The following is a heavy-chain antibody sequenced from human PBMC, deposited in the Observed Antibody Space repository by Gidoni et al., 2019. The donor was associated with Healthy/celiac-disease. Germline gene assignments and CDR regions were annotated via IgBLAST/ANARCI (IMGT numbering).Heavy chain of an antibody. CDR3: ARGNIVPAAILVDY. D-gene: IGHD2-2*01. CDR2: IYYSGST. V-gene: IGHV4-30-4*01. J-gene: IGHJ4*02. Sequence: KGLEWIGYIYYSGSTYYNPSLKSRVTISVDTSKNQFSLKLSSVTAADTAVYYCARGNIVPAAILVDYWGQGTLVTVSS.